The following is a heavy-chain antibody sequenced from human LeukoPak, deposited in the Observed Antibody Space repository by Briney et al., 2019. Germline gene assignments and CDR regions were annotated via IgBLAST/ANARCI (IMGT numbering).Heavy chain of an antibody. V-gene: IGHV3-21*01. CDR2: ISSSSSYI. CDR3: ARDGIVATTSVNWFDP. J-gene: IGHJ5*02. CDR1: GFTFSSYS. D-gene: IGHD5-12*01. Sequence: PGESLRLSCAASGFTFSSYSMNWVRQAPGKGLEWVSSISSSSSYIYYADSVKGRFNIARDNAKNSLYLQMNSLRAEDTAVYYCARDGIVATTSVNWFDPWGQGTLVTVSS.